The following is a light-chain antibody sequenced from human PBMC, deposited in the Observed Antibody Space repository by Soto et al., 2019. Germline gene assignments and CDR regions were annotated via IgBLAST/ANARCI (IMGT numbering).Light chain of an antibody. Sequence: EIVLTQSPATLSLSPGDRATVSCRASQSVDWYVAWYQHKPGKAPRLLIYDASTRATGIPDRFSGSGSGTDFTLTISSLEPEDFAVYYCQQRSNWPPINFGPGTKVDMK. CDR3: QQRSNWPPIN. V-gene: IGKV3-11*01. CDR2: DAS. CDR1: QSVDWY. J-gene: IGKJ3*01.